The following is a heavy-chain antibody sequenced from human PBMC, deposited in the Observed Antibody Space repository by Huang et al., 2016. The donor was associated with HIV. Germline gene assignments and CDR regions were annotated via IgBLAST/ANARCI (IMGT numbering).Heavy chain of an antibody. V-gene: IGHV3-48*01. D-gene: IGHD3-10*01. Sequence: EVQLMESGGGLVQSGGSLRLSCAASGFTFSTYNMTWVRQAPGKGREGFSYITRRSGSIYYADSVKGRFTISRDNAKNSLYLQMNSLRAEDTAVYYCARFGSYYYGSGSYLDAFDIWGQGTMVTVSS. J-gene: IGHJ3*02. CDR3: ARFGSYYYGSGSYLDAFDI. CDR1: GFTFSTYN. CDR2: ITRRSGSI.